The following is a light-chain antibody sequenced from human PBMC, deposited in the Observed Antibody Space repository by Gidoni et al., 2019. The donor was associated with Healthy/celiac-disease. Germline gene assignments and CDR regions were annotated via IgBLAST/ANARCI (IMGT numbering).Light chain of an antibody. CDR1: QDISNY. CDR3: QQYDNLPLT. J-gene: IGKJ3*01. V-gene: IGKV1-33*01. Sequence: DIQMTQSPSSLSASVGDRVTITCQASQDISNYLNWYQQKPGKAPKLLIYDASNLETGVPSRFSGRGSGTDFTFNISSLQHEDIAKYYCQQYDNLPLTFGPGTKVDIK. CDR2: DAS.